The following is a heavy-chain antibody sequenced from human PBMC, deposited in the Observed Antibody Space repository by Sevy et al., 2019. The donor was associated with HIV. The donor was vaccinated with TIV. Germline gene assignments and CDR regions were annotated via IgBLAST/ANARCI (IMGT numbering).Heavy chain of an antibody. Sequence: SETLSLTCTVSGGSISSYYWSWIRPPPDKGLEWIGYIYYSGSTNHNPSLKSRVTISVDTSKNQFSLKLSSVTAADTAVYYCARAVTAILTGFDYWGQGTLVTVSS. D-gene: IGHD2-21*02. V-gene: IGHV4-59*01. CDR3: ARAVTAILTGFDY. J-gene: IGHJ4*02. CDR2: IYYSGST. CDR1: GGSISSYY.